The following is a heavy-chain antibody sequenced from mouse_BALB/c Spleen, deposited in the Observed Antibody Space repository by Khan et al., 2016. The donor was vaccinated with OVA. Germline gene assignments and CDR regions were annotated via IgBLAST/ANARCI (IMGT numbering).Heavy chain of an antibody. CDR2: INPNNANT. J-gene: IGHJ4*01. D-gene: IGHD1-1*01. CDR1: GYTFTSYS. Sequence: QVRLQQSGAELAGPGASVKMSCKASGYTFTSYSMHWIKQRPGQGLEWIGNINPNNANTNYHQSFKDKATLTADKSYNTAYMQLRSLTSEDSAVYFIAIDYHYYCSSWALDYWGQGTTVTVSS. CDR3: AIDYHYYCSSWALDY. V-gene: IGHV1-4*01.